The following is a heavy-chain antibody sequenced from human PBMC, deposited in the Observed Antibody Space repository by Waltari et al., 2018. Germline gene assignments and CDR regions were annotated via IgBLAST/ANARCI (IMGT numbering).Heavy chain of an antibody. Sequence: EVQLVETGGGLIQPGGSLRLSCAASGFTVSSNYMSWVRQAPGKGLGGVSSIDRGGSTYYPGSGKGRFTISRDNSQNTLYLQIDSLRAEDTAVYYCARADPRFYYYYMDVWGKGTTVTVSS. CDR3: ARADPRFYYYYMDV. D-gene: IGHD3-16*01. CDR1: GFTVSSNY. CDR2: IDRGGST. V-gene: IGHV3-53*02. J-gene: IGHJ6*03.